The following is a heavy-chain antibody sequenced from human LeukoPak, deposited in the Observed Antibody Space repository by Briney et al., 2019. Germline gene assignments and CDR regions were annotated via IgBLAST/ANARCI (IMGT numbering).Heavy chain of an antibody. D-gene: IGHD3-22*01. J-gene: IGHJ4*02. CDR2: ISGSGGST. CDR3: AKEADYDSSGYYYNYFDY. Sequence: GGSLRLSCAASGFTFSSYEMNWVRQAPGKGLEWVSAISGSGGSTYYADSVKGRVTISRNNSKNTLYLQVNSLRVEDTAVYYCAKEADYDSSGYYYNYFDYWGQGTLVTVSS. CDR1: GFTFSSYE. V-gene: IGHV3-23*01.